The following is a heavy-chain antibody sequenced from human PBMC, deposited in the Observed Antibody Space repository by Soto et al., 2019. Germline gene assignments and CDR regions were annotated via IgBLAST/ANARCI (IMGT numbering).Heavy chain of an antibody. D-gene: IGHD2-2*02. CDR1: GGSINSNGYY. V-gene: IGHV4-31*03. CDR2: THHSGTV. CDR3: ARVYLGYCSITVCYTGFWDY. Sequence: QVQLQESGPGLVKPSQTLSLNCTVSGGSINSNGYYWSWIRQHPGKGLEWLGHTHHSGTVHYNPPLKSRLTISVDTSKNQFSLRLSSVTAADTVVYYCARVYLGYCSITVCYTGFWDYWGQGTLVTVSS. J-gene: IGHJ4*02.